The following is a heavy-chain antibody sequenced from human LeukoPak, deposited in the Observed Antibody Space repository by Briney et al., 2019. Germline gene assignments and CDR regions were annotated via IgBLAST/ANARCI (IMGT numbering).Heavy chain of an antibody. CDR1: GFTSTNYA. Sequence: GGSLRLSCAASGFTSTNYAMHWVRQAPGKGLEWVSLISGDGGSTYYADSVKGRFTISRDNSKNSLYLQMSSLRIEDTALYYCAKDRGDFSGWFFWGQGTLVTVSS. D-gene: IGHD6-19*01. J-gene: IGHJ4*02. CDR2: ISGDGGST. V-gene: IGHV3-43*02. CDR3: AKDRGDFSGWFF.